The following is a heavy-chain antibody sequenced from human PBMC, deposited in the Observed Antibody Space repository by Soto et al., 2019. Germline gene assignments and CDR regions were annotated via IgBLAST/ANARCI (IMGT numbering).Heavy chain of an antibody. Sequence: PSQTLSLTCAISGDSVSSNSAAWNWIRPSPSRGLEWLGRTYYRSKWYNDYAVSVKSRITINPDTSKNQFSLQLNSVTPEDTAVYYCAGSWDIPTEDVWGKGTTVTVSS. CDR1: GDSVSSNSAA. V-gene: IGHV6-1*01. CDR2: TYYRSKWYN. J-gene: IGHJ6*04. CDR3: AGSWDIPTEDV. D-gene: IGHD2-15*01.